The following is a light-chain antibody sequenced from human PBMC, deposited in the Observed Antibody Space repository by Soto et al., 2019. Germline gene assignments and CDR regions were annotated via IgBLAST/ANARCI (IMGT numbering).Light chain of an antibody. Sequence: IVLTQSPGTLSLSPGERATLSCRARQSVSRYLAWYQQKPGQAPRLLIYGSSSRATGIPDRFRGSGSGTDFTLTISRLEPEDFAVYYCQQYVNSPTFGGGTKVEMK. CDR2: GSS. J-gene: IGKJ4*01. CDR1: QSVSRY. V-gene: IGKV3-20*01. CDR3: QQYVNSPT.